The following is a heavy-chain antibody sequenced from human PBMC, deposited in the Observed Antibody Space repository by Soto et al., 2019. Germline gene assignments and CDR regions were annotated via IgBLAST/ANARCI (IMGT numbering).Heavy chain of an antibody. Sequence: ASVRVSCKASGYTFTSYYMHWVRQAPGQGLEWMGIINPSGGSTSYAQKFQGRVTMTRDTSTSTVYMELSSLRSEDTAVYYCASLPYATDAAFDIWGQGTMLTVSS. CDR2: INPSGGST. J-gene: IGHJ3*02. V-gene: IGHV1-46*03. CDR1: GYTFTSYY. CDR3: ASLPYATDAAFDI. D-gene: IGHD2-15*01.